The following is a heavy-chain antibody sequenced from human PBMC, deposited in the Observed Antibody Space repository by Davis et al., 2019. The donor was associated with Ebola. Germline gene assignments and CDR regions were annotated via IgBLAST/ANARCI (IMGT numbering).Heavy chain of an antibody. V-gene: IGHV1-8*01. J-gene: IGHJ5*02. CDR2: MNPYSGNA. CDR3: TRAPPGSNWNYGGNRFDP. CDR1: GYTFTNYD. Sequence: ASVKVSCKASGYTFTNYDINWVRQATGQGLEWMGWMNPYSGNAGYAQKFQGRVSMTRTTSISTAYMELSSLSSEDTAVYYCTRAPPGSNWNYGGNRFDPWGQGTLVTVSS. D-gene: IGHD1-7*01.